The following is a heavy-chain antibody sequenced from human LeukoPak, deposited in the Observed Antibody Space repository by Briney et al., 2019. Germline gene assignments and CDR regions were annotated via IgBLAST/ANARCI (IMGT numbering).Heavy chain of an antibody. D-gene: IGHD3-22*01. Sequence: GGSLRLPCAASGFTFSSYGMSWVRQAPGKGLEWVSAISGSGGSTYYADSVKGRFTISRDNSKNTLYLQMNSLRAEDTAVYYCAKDLLYYYDSSGYDYYFDYWGQGTLVTVSS. CDR3: AKDLLYYYDSSGYDYYFDY. CDR1: GFTFSSYG. CDR2: ISGSGGST. J-gene: IGHJ4*02. V-gene: IGHV3-23*01.